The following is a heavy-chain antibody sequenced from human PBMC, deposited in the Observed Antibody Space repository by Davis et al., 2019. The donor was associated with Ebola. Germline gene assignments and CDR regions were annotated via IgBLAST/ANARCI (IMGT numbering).Heavy chain of an antibody. CDR2: ISGSGV. CDR1: GFTFSIYS. Sequence: GGSLRLSCAASGFTFSIYSMSWVRQAPGKGLEWVSAISGSGVFYTDSVKGRFTVYRDNSKNTLYLQMNSLRAEDTAVYYCARDRPLDFFFGDYYGMDVWGQGTTVTVSS. J-gene: IGHJ6*02. V-gene: IGHV3-23*01. CDR3: ARDRPLDFFFGDYYGMDV. D-gene: IGHD3-16*01.